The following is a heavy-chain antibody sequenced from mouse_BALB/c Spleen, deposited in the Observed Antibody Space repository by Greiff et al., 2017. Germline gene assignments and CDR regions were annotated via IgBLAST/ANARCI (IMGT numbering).Heavy chain of an antibody. V-gene: IGHV3-6*02. CDR2: ISYDGSN. J-gene: IGHJ2*01. CDR1: GYSITSGYY. Sequence: EVHLVESGPGLVKPSQSLSLTCSVTGYSITSGYYWNWIRQFPGNKLEWMGYISYDGSNNYNPSLKNRISITRDTSKNQFFLKLNSVTTEDTATYYCVLTTVVPYYFDYWGQGTTLTVSS. CDR3: VLTTVVPYYFDY. D-gene: IGHD1-1*01.